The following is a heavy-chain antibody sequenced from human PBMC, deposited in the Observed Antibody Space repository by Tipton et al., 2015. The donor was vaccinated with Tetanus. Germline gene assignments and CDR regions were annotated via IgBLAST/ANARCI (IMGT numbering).Heavy chain of an antibody. V-gene: IGHV4-59*01. CDR3: ARGGWELGIGMDV. CDR2: IYYSGST. D-gene: IGHD1-26*01. J-gene: IGHJ6*02. CDR1: GGSISSYY. Sequence: GLVKPSETLSLTCTVSGGSISSYYWSWIRQSPGKGLEWIGYIYYSGSTNYNPSLKSRVTISVDTSKNQFSLKLSSVTAADTAVYYCARGGWELGIGMDVWGQGTTVTVSS.